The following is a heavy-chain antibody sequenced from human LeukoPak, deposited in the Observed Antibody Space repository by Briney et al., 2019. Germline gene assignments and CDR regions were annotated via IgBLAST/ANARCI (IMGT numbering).Heavy chain of an antibody. D-gene: IGHD2-2*01. CDR2: INPNSGGT. V-gene: IGHV1-2*02. CDR1: GGTFSSYA. CDR3: ARVILGDCSSTNCYRSFDY. Sequence: GASVKVSCKASGGTFSSYAISWVRQAPGQGLEWMGWINPNSGGTNYAQKFQGRVTMTRDTSISTAYMELSRLRSDDTAVYYCARVILGDCSSTNCYRSFDYWGQGTLVTVSS. J-gene: IGHJ4*02.